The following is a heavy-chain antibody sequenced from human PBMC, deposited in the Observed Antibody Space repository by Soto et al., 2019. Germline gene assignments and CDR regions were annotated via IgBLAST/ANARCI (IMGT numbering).Heavy chain of an antibody. CDR1: GGTFSSYA. CDR2: IIPIFGTA. CDR3: ARGGPDIVVVPDAIDVSYYYGMDV. Sequence: ASVKVSCKASGGTFSSYAISWVRQAPGQGLEWMGGIIPIFGTANYAQKFQGRVTITADESTSTAYMELSSLRSEDTAVYYCARGGPDIVVVPDAIDVSYYYGMDVWGQGTTVTISS. V-gene: IGHV1-69*13. D-gene: IGHD2-2*02. J-gene: IGHJ6*02.